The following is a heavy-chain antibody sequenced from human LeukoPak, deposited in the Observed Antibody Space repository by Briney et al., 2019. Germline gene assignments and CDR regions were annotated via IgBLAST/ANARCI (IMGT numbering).Heavy chain of an antibody. V-gene: IGHV3-7*01. Sequence: PGGSLRLSCAASGFTFSIYWMTWVRQAPGKGLEWVANINEDGSEKFYVDSVKGRFTIYRDNAKKSVYLQMNSLIAEDTALYYCARDQGAAGDYWGQGTLVTVSS. CDR3: ARDQGAAGDY. CDR2: INEDGSEK. J-gene: IGHJ4*02. D-gene: IGHD6-13*01. CDR1: GFTFSIYW.